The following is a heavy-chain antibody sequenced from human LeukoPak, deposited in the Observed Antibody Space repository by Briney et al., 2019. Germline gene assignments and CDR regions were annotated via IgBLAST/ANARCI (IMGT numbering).Heavy chain of an antibody. Sequence: ASVKVSCKASGYTFTSYGISWVRQAPGQGLEWMGWISAYNGNTNYAQKLQGRVTMTTDTSTSTAYMELSSLRSEDTAVYYRARAYSSGWYLPYYFDYWGQGTLVTVSS. D-gene: IGHD6-19*01. CDR2: ISAYNGNT. J-gene: IGHJ4*02. CDR1: GYTFTSYG. CDR3: ARAYSSGWYLPYYFDY. V-gene: IGHV1-18*01.